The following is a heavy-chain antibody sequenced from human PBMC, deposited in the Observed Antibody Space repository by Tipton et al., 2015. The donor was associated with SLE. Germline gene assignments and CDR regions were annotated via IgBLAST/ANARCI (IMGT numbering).Heavy chain of an antibody. CDR1: GGSIRSYY. D-gene: IGHD5-12*01. Sequence: TLSLTCTVSGGSIRSYYWSWIRQPPGKGLEWIANVYLSGSTNYNPSLKSRVTISADTSKNQFSLKVSSVTAADSAVYYCANDYGGSRGYDNCFDPWGQGILVTVSS. J-gene: IGHJ5*02. CDR2: VYLSGST. V-gene: IGHV4-59*01. CDR3: ANDYGGSRGYDNCFDP.